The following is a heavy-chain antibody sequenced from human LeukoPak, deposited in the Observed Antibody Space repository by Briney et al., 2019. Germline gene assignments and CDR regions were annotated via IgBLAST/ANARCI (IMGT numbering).Heavy chain of an antibody. J-gene: IGHJ4*02. CDR3: ARQVVAVAGTGYFDY. CDR1: GGSISSSTYY. D-gene: IGHD6-19*01. V-gene: IGHV4-39*01. Sequence: SETLSLTCTVSGGSISSSTYYWGWLRQAPGKGLEWIGSTYYSGSAYYNPSLKSRVTISVDTSKNQFSLKLSSVTAADTAVYFCARQVVAVAGTGYFDYWGQGTLVTVSS. CDR2: TYYSGSA.